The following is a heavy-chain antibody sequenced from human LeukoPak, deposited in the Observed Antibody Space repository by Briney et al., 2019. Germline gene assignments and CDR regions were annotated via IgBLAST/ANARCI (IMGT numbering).Heavy chain of an antibody. D-gene: IGHD6-6*01. J-gene: IGHJ4*02. V-gene: IGHV5-51*01. CDR2: IYPGDSDT. Sequence: GESLKISCKGSGYSFTSYWNGWVRQMPGKGLEWIGIIYPGDSDTRYSPSFQGQVTISADKSISAAYLQWSSLKASDTAMYYCARPSDGSSSYFDYWGQGTLVTVSS. CDR3: ARPSDGSSSYFDY. CDR1: GYSFTSYW.